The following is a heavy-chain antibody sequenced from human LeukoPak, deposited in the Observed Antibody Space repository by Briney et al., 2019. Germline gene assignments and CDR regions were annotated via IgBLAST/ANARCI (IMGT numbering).Heavy chain of an antibody. Sequence: NPSETLSLTCAVYGGSFSGYYGSWIRQPPGKGLEWIGEINHSGSTNYNPCLKRRVTISVDTSKNQFSLKLSPVTAEDTAVYYCARSRLGQWMAPSFDYWGQGTLVTVSS. J-gene: IGHJ4*02. V-gene: IGHV4-34*01. CDR1: GGSFSGYY. CDR2: INHSGST. CDR3: ARSRLGQWMAPSFDY. D-gene: IGHD3-16*01.